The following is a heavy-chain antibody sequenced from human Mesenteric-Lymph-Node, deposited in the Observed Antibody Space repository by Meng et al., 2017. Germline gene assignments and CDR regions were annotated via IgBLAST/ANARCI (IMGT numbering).Heavy chain of an antibody. CDR2: LTNNGGSA. CDR3: AKRSGYCGTIRCWYFDS. CDR1: GFSFRSYW. V-gene: IGHV3-23*01. J-gene: IGHJ4*02. D-gene: IGHD2-2*01. Sequence: GESLKISCTASGFSFRSYWMSWVRQAPGKGLEWVSTLTNNGGSAYYADSVKGRFTISRDNSKNTLYLQMSSLGADDTAVYYCAKRSGYCGTIRCWYFDSWGQGTLVTVSS.